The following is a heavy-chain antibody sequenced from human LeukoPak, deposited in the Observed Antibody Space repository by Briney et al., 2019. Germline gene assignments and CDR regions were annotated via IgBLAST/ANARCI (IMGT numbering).Heavy chain of an antibody. Sequence: ASVKVSCKASGYTFTSYAMNWVRQAPGQGLEWMGWINTNTGNPTYAQGFTGRFVFSLDTSVSTAYLQISSLKAEDTALYYCAKTSGYGSGSYFGDANWFDPWGQGTLVTVSS. CDR3: AKTSGYGSGSYFGDANWFDP. CDR2: INTNTGNP. D-gene: IGHD3-10*01. CDR1: GYTFTSYA. J-gene: IGHJ5*02. V-gene: IGHV7-4-1*02.